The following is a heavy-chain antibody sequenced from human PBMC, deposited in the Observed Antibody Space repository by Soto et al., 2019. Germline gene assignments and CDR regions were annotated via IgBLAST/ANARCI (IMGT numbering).Heavy chain of an antibody. D-gene: IGHD6-13*01. V-gene: IGHV5-51*01. Sequence: PGESLKISCQCSGYTFSNFCIGWVRQLPGQGLEWMGIIYPGDHETRYGPSFLGKVTISAEKSINTAYLQWSSLEASDSAFYFCARSTRSSPYFDVWGQGALVTVSS. CDR1: GYTFSNFC. J-gene: IGHJ4*02. CDR3: ARSTRSSPYFDV. CDR2: IYPGDHET.